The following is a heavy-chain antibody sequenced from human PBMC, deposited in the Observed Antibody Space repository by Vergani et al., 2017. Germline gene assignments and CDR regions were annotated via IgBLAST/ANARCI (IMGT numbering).Heavy chain of an antibody. CDR1: GYTFSSYD. Sequence: VQLVESGGGVVQPGVSVRLSCAASGYTFSSYDMSWVRQAPGKGLEWVTAISGSGGSTYYADSVKGRFTITRDNSKNTLYLQMNSLRVEDTAVYYCARSRYDSSGFSTIFRYWGQGTRVTVS. J-gene: IGHJ4*02. CDR3: ARSRYDSSGFSTIFRY. CDR2: ISGSGGST. D-gene: IGHD3-22*01. V-gene: IGHV3-23*04.